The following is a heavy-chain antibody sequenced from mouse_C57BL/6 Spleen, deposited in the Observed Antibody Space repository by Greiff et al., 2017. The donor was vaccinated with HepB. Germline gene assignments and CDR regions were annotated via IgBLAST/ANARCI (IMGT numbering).Heavy chain of an antibody. CDR1: GFTFSDYG. J-gene: IGHJ2*01. CDR3: ARGDRGSRDYFDY. CDR2: ISSGSSTI. V-gene: IGHV5-17*01. Sequence: DVKLVESGGGLVKPGGSLKLSCAASGFTFSDYGMHWVRQAPEKGLEWVAYISSGSSTIYYADTVKGRFTISRDNAKNTLFLQMTSLRSEDTAMYYCARGDRGSRDYFDYWGQGTTLTVSS. D-gene: IGHD1-1*01.